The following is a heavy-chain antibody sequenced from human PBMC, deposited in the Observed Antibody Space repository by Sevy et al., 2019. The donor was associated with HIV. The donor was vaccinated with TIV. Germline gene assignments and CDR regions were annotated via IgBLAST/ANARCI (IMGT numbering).Heavy chain of an antibody. Sequence: GSLRLSCAASGFTFSSYAMSWVRQAPGKGLEWVSAISGSGGSTYYADSVKGRFTISRDNSKNTLYLQMNSLRAEDTAVYYCAKEGRVTYYYDSSGYYYVDYWGQGTLVTVSS. V-gene: IGHV3-23*01. J-gene: IGHJ4*02. CDR2: ISGSGGST. CDR1: GFTFSSYA. D-gene: IGHD3-22*01. CDR3: AKEGRVTYYYDSSGYYYVDY.